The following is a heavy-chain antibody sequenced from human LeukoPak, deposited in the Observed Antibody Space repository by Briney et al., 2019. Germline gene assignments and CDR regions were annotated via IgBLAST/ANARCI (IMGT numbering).Heavy chain of an antibody. D-gene: IGHD1-1*01. Sequence: SETLSLTCAVYGGSFSGYYWSWIRQPPGKGLEWIGEINHSGSTNYNPPLKSRVTISVDTSKNQFSLKLSSVTAADTAVYYCARKLERRRPFDYWGQGTLVTVSS. CDR2: INHSGST. V-gene: IGHV4-34*01. CDR1: GGSFSGYY. CDR3: ARKLERRRPFDY. J-gene: IGHJ4*02.